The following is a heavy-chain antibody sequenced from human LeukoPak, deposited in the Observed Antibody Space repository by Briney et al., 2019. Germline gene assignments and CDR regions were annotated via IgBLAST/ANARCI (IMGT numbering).Heavy chain of an antibody. CDR2: IYYSGST. Sequence: SETLSLTCTVSGGSISSSGYSWGWIRQPPGKGLEGIASIYYSGSTHYNPSLKSRVAISVDTSKNQLSLKLSSLTAADTAVYYCARHEYSGSYYGLSWFDPWGQGTLVTVSS. J-gene: IGHJ5*02. D-gene: IGHD1-26*01. CDR1: GGSISSSGYS. CDR3: ARHEYSGSYYGLSWFDP. V-gene: IGHV4-39*01.